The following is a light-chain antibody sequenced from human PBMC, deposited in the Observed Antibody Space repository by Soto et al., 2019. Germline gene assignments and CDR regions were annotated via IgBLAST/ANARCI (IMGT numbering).Light chain of an antibody. V-gene: IGKV1-27*01. CDR2: AAS. CDR3: QKYNSAPP. Sequence: DIQMTQSPSSLSASVGDRVTITCRASQDINNYLAWYQQKQGKAPQLLIYAASTLHSGVPSRFSGSGSGTDFTLTISSLQPEDVATYYCQKYNSAPPFGGGTKVDIK. J-gene: IGKJ4*01. CDR1: QDINNY.